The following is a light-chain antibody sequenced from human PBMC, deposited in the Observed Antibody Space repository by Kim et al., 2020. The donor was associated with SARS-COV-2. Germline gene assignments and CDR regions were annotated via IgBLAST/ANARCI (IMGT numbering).Light chain of an antibody. CDR3: QQYNSYSPWT. CDR1: QSISTW. J-gene: IGKJ1*01. Sequence: DIQMTQSPSTLSASVGDRVTITCRASQSISTWLAWYQQKPGRAPKLLIYKASSLESGVPSRFSGSGSGTEFTLTISSLQPDDFATYYCQQYNSYSPWTFCQGPKADIK. CDR2: KAS. V-gene: IGKV1-5*03.